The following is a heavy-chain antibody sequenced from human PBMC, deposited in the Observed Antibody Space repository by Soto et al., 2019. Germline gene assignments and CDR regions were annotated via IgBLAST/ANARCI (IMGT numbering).Heavy chain of an antibody. Sequence: EVQLVESGGGLVQPGGSLRLSFAASGFSFDSYWMHWVRQAPGQGPCWVSRIDYDGTTTNYADSVKGRFTISRDNAKNTLYLQMNSLRPEDTAVYYCARGPRASSGGTGAYWGQGTLVTVSS. CDR2: IDYDGTTT. J-gene: IGHJ1*01. D-gene: IGHD2-2*01. CDR1: GFSFDSYW. V-gene: IGHV3-74*01. CDR3: ARGPRASSGGTGAY.